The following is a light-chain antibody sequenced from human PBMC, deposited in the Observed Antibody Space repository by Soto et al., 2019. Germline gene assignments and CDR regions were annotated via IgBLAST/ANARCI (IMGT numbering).Light chain of an antibody. Sequence: DIQMTQSSSSLSASVGDRVSITCRASQSISNYVNWYQQKPGKAPILLIYGASSLQSGVPSRFSGSGSGTDFSLTISSLQPEDFAVYYCQQSYSTPLTFGGGTKVEIK. CDR3: QQSYSTPLT. V-gene: IGKV1-39*01. J-gene: IGKJ4*01. CDR1: QSISNY. CDR2: GAS.